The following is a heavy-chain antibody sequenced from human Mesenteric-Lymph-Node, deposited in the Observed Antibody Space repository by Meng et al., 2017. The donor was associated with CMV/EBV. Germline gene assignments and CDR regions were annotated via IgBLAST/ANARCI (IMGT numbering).Heavy chain of an antibody. CDR1: GGAFSGLY. CDR3: ARHQRWLKSEGGFNY. J-gene: IGHJ4*02. D-gene: IGHD4-23*01. CDR2: NNHSGST. Sequence: VRFNQLGAGLLKPSDVLSLTRAVYGGAFSGLYWRWIRQPPGKGLEWIGENNHSGSTNYNPSLTSRVTITVDTSKNQFSLKLSSVNAADTAVYYCARHQRWLKSEGGFNYWGQGTLVTVSS. V-gene: IGHV4-34*01.